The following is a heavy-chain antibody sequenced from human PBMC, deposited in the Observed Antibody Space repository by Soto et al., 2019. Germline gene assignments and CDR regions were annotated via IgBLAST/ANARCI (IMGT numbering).Heavy chain of an antibody. D-gene: IGHD5-12*01. Sequence: QVQLVQSGAELKKPGASVKVSCKSSGYTFNNYGISWVRQAPGQGLEWMGWISAYNGNTDYAQNFQGRVTMTADTATSTAYMELRSLTYDDTAVYYCARDLVATSIDYWGQGTLVTVSS. J-gene: IGHJ4*02. CDR1: GYTFNNYG. CDR3: ARDLVATSIDY. CDR2: ISAYNGNT. V-gene: IGHV1-18*01.